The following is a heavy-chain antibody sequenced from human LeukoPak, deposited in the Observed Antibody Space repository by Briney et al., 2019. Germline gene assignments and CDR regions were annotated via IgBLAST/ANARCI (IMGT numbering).Heavy chain of an antibody. CDR2: IYYSGGT. Sequence: KSSETLSLTCTVSGGSISSYYWSWIRQPPGKGLEWIGYIYYSGGTDYNPSLKSRVTLSVDPSKNQFSLRLRSVTAADTAVYYCARGEGVTTVYDWGRGTLVTVSS. D-gene: IGHD4-17*01. V-gene: IGHV4-59*08. CDR1: GGSISSYY. J-gene: IGHJ4*02. CDR3: ARGEGVTTVYD.